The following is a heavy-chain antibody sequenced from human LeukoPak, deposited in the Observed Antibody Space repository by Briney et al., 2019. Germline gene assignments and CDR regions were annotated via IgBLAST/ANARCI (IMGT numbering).Heavy chain of an antibody. CDR3: ARGQIVGDRGPFDY. V-gene: IGHV4-34*01. Sequence: PSETLSLTCTVSGGSISSYYWSWIRQPPGKGLEWIGEINHSGSTNYNPSLKSRVTISVDTSKNQFSLKLSSVTAADTAVYYCARGQIVGDRGPFDYWGQGTLVTVSS. CDR2: INHSGST. J-gene: IGHJ4*02. CDR1: GGSISSYY. D-gene: IGHD1-26*01.